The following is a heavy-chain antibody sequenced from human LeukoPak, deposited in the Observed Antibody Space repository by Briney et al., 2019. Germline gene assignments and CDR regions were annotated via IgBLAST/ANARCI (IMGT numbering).Heavy chain of an antibody. J-gene: IGHJ3*02. D-gene: IGHD5-18*01. Sequence: SETLSLTCTVSGGSINSGSNYWGWIRQPPGKTLEWIGSIYSSGSTYYNPSLKSRVIIMIDTPKNHFSLTLSSVTAADTAVYYCARSDGYGLVGIWGQGTMVTVSS. CDR2: IYSSGST. V-gene: IGHV4-39*07. CDR1: GGSINSGSNY. CDR3: ARSDGYGLVGI.